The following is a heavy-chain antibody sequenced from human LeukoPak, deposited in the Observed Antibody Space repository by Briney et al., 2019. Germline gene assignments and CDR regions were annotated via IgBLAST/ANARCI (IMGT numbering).Heavy chain of an antibody. CDR1: GFTFINAW. D-gene: IGHD6-13*01. CDR2: ISSSGSTI. Sequence: GGSLRLSCAASGFTFINAWMAWVRQAPGKGLEWVSYISSSGSTIYYADSVKGRFTISRDNAKNSLYLQMNSLRAEDTAVYYCARLIAAEYSSSWYKGLYYYYMDVWGKGTTVTISS. J-gene: IGHJ6*03. CDR3: ARLIAAEYSSSWYKGLYYYYMDV. V-gene: IGHV3-48*04.